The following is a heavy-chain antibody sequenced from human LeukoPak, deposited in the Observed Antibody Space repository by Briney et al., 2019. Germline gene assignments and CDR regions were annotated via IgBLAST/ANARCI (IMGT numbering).Heavy chain of an antibody. CDR1: GLTFSKYS. J-gene: IGHJ4*02. CDR2: IDTSSTTM. V-gene: IGHV3-48*04. D-gene: IGHD1-26*01. CDR3: ARDSGGGSYTDY. Sequence: GGSLRLSCAASGLTFSKYSMTWVRQAPGKGLEWVSFIDTSSTTMYYTDSVKGRFTISRDNAKNSLYLQMNSLKVEDTAVYYCARDSGGGSYTDYWGQGTLVTVSS.